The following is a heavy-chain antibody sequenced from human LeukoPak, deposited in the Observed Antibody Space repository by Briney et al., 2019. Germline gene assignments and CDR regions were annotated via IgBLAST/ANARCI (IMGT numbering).Heavy chain of an antibody. CDR1: GYTFTGYY. Sequence: GASVKVSCKASGYTFTGYYMHWVRQAPGQGLEWMGWINPNSGGTNYAQKFQGRVTMTRDTSISTAYMEPSRLRSDDTAVYYCARSDDYGDYGAFDIWGQGTMVTVSS. D-gene: IGHD4-17*01. CDR2: INPNSGGT. CDR3: ARSDDYGDYGAFDI. V-gene: IGHV1-2*02. J-gene: IGHJ3*02.